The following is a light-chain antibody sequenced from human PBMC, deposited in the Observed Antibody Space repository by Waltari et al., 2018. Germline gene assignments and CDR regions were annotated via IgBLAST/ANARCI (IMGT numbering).Light chain of an antibody. CDR1: QSISSY. Sequence: DIQMTQSPSSLSASVGDRVTITCRASQSISSYLNWYQQKPGKAPKLLIYAASSLQSGVPSRFSGSGSGTDFTLTISSLGGEDVAVYYCQQYYSTWLTFGGGTKVEIK. CDR3: QQYYSTWLT. J-gene: IGKJ4*01. CDR2: AAS. V-gene: IGKV1-39*01.